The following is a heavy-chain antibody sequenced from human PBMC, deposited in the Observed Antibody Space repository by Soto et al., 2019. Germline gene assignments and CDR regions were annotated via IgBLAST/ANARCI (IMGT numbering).Heavy chain of an antibody. D-gene: IGHD3-16*01. CDR3: ARHSPNTIMITFGGVTHFDY. CDR1: GGSISSSSYY. V-gene: IGHV4-39*01. CDR2: IYYSGST. Sequence: PSETLSLTCTVSGGSISSSSYYWGWIRQPPGKGLEWIGSIYYSGSTYYNPSLKSRVTISVDTSKNQFSLKLSSVTAADTAVYYCARHSPNTIMITFGGVTHFDYWGQGTLVTAPQ. J-gene: IGHJ4*02.